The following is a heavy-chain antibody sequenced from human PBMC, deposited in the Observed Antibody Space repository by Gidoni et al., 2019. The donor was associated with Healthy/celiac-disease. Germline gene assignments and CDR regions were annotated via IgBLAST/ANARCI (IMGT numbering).Heavy chain of an antibody. J-gene: IGHJ5*02. CDR1: GGSISSYY. Sequence: QVQLQESGPGLVTPSETLSLTCTVSGGSISSYYWSWIRQPPGKGLEWIGYIYYSGSTNYNPSLKSRVTISVDTSKNQFSLKLSSVTAADTAVYFCARQVDSSGWPGSGFDPWGQGTLVTVSS. V-gene: IGHV4-59*08. CDR2: IYYSGST. D-gene: IGHD6-19*01. CDR3: ARQVDSSGWPGSGFDP.